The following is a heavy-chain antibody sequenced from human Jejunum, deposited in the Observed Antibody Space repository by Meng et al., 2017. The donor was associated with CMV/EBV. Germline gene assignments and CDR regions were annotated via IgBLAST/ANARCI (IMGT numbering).Heavy chain of an antibody. V-gene: IGHV7-4-1*02. CDR3: ARDSPLDGYSLLDY. CDR2: VDPETGNP. J-gene: IGHJ4*02. Sequence: VQHVQAEAEVTKTGASVTVSCMTAGCTSTRYAITGEQLHPGQEPAWLGRVDPETGNPPYDQAFIGRFVFALDTSVSTASLQITSLGADDPAVYDSARDSPLDGYSLLDYWGQGTLVTVSS. D-gene: IGHD5-24*01. CDR1: GCTSTRYA.